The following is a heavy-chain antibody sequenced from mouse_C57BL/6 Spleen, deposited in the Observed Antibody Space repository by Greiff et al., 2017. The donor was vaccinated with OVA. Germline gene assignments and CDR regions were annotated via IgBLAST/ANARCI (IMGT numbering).Heavy chain of an antibody. CDR3: AKPLSSSYNAMDY. Sequence: QVQLQQPGAELVKPGASVKLSCKASGYTFTSYWMHWVKQRPGQGLEWIGMIHPNSGSTNYNAKFKSKATLTVDKSSSTAYMQLSSLTSEDSAFYYCAKPLSSSYNAMDYWGQGTSVTVSS. CDR2: IHPNSGST. V-gene: IGHV1-64*01. J-gene: IGHJ4*01. D-gene: IGHD1-1*01. CDR1: GYTFTSYW.